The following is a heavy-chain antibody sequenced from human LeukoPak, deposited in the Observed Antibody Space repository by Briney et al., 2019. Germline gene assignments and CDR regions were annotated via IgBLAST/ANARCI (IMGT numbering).Heavy chain of an antibody. CDR3: ARVRYSSGWYLADY. Sequence: ASKTLSLTCTVSGDSISTYYWSWIRQPPGKGLEWIGYIYYSGSTNYNPSLKSRITISVDTSKNQFSLKLSSVIAADTAVYYCARVRYSSGWYLADYWGQGTLVTVSS. J-gene: IGHJ4*02. CDR1: GDSISTYY. CDR2: IYYSGST. V-gene: IGHV4-59*01. D-gene: IGHD6-19*01.